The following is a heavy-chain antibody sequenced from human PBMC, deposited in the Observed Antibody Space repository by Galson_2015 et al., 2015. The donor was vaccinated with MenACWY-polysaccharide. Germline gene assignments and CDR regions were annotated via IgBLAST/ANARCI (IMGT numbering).Heavy chain of an antibody. V-gene: IGHV7-4-1*02. CDR3: ARDPKQKPTTVPTGRFDY. J-gene: IGHJ4*02. CDR1: GYTFTTYA. D-gene: IGHD4-17*01. CDR2: INTNTGNP. Sequence: SVKVSCKASGYTFTTYAMNWVRQAPGQGLEWVGGINTNTGNPTYAQGFTGRFVFSLDASVSTAYLQISSLKAEDTAVYYCARDPKQKPTTVPTGRFDYWGQGTLVTVSS.